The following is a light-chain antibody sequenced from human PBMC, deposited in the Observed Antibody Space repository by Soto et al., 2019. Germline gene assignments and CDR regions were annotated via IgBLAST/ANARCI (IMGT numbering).Light chain of an antibody. Sequence: DIQMTHSQSSFFASVEDRVTILSRPIQGIGTNLNWYQQKPGKAPKLLIYAASSMQSGVPSRFSGSGSETDFTLTISSLQPDDSATYYCQQSFSPLWTFGQGTKVEV. CDR3: QQSFSPLWT. CDR2: AAS. CDR1: QGIGTN. J-gene: IGKJ1*01. V-gene: IGKV1-39*01.